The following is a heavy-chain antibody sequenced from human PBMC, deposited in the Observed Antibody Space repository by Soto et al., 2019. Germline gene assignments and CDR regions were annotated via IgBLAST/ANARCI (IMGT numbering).Heavy chain of an antibody. Sequence: SETLSLTCTASGGSISSGGYYWSWIRQHPGKGLEWIGYIYYSGSTYYNPSLKSRVTISVDTSKNQSSLKLRSVTAADTAVYYCARASILRGSGSGYYYYGMDVWGQGTTVTVSS. J-gene: IGHJ6*02. CDR3: ARASILRGSGSGYYYYGMDV. CDR2: IYYSGST. V-gene: IGHV4-31*03. D-gene: IGHD3-10*01. CDR1: GGSISSGGYY.